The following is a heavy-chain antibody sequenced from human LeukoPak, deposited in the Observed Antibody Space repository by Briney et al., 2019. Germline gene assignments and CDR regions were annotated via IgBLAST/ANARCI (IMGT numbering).Heavy chain of an antibody. V-gene: IGHV1-46*01. D-gene: IGHD6-13*01. Sequence: GASVKASCKASGYTFTSYYMHWVRQAPGQGLEWMGIINPSGGSTSYAQKFQGRVTMTRDTSTSTVYMELSSLRSEDTAVYYCARVFLTGYSSSWSFDYWGQGTLVTVSS. CDR3: ARVFLTGYSSSWSFDY. CDR2: INPSGGST. CDR1: GYTFTSYY. J-gene: IGHJ4*02.